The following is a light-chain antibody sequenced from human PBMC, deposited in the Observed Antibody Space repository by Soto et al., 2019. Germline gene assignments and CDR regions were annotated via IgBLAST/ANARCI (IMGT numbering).Light chain of an antibody. J-gene: IGLJ2*01. CDR1: SSNIGNNY. Sequence: QSVLTQPPSVSAAPGQKVTISCSGSSSNIGNNYVSWYQQLPGTVPKLLIYDNNKRPSGIPDRFSGSKSGTSATLGITGLQTGDEADYYCGTWDSSLSAYVVFGGGTKVTVL. CDR3: GTWDSSLSAYVV. CDR2: DNN. V-gene: IGLV1-51*01.